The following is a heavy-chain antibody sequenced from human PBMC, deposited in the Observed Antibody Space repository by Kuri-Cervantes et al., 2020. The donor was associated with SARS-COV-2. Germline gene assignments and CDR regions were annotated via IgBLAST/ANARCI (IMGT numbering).Heavy chain of an antibody. Sequence: SVKVSCKASGGTFSTAIISWVRQGPGQGLEWMGGIMPALGMPNYAQKFQGRVTMTRNTSISTAYMELSSLRSEDTAVYYCARGLWGAVASYYYYYGMDVWGQGTTVTVSS. CDR3: ARGLWGAVASYYYYYGMDV. CDR2: IMPALGMP. V-gene: IGHV1-69*10. D-gene: IGHD6-19*01. J-gene: IGHJ6*02. CDR1: GGTFSTAI.